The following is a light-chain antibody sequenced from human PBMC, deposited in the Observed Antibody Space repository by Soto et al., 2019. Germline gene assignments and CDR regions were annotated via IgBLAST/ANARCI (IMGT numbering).Light chain of an antibody. CDR1: QSIDHY. Sequence: EIVLTQSPATLSLSPGDRATLSCRASQSIDHYLAWYQQKPGQAPRLLIYDSTDRASGIPARFSGSGFGTDFTLTISSLEPEDFAVYYCHQRSNSPPWTFGQGTNVDI. CDR3: HQRSNSPPWT. J-gene: IGKJ1*01. CDR2: DST. V-gene: IGKV3-11*01.